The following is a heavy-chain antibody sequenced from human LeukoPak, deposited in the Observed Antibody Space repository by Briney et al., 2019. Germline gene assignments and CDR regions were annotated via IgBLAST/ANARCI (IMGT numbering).Heavy chain of an antibody. V-gene: IGHV1-18*01. CDR1: GYTFTSYG. CDR2: ISAYNGNT. CDR3: ARDPWYYYDSSGYYYYYGVDV. D-gene: IGHD3-22*01. Sequence: ASVKVSCKASGYTFTSYGISWVRQAPGQGLEWMGWISAYNGNTNYAQKLQGRVTMTTDTSTSTAYMELRSLRSDDTAVYYCARDPWYYYDSSGYYYYYGVDVWGQGTTVTVSS. J-gene: IGHJ6*02.